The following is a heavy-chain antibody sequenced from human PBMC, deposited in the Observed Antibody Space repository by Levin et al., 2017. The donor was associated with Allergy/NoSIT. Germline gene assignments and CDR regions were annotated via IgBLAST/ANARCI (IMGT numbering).Heavy chain of an antibody. CDR2: ISYDGSNK. CDR1: GFTFSSYA. V-gene: IGHV3-30-3*01. J-gene: IGHJ4*02. D-gene: IGHD6-13*01. CDR3: ASLDWYSSSWYSPPFDY. Sequence: GESLKISCAASGFTFSSYAMHWVRQAPGKGLEWVAVISYDGSNKYYADSVKGRFTISRDNSKNTLYLQMNSLRAEDTAVYYCASLDWYSSSWYSPPFDYWGQGTLVTVSS.